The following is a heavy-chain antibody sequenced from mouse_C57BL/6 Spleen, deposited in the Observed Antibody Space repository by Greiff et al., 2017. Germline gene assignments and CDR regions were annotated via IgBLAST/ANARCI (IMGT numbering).Heavy chain of an antibody. CDR3: AMDDGYYRFAY. Sequence: QVQLQQPGAELVKPGASVKVSCKASGYTFTSYWMHWVKQRPGQGLEWIGRIHPSDSDTNYNQKFKGKATLTVDKSSSPAYMQLSSLTSEDSAVYYCAMDDGYYRFAYWGQGTLVTVSA. CDR1: GYTFTSYW. D-gene: IGHD2-3*01. J-gene: IGHJ3*01. V-gene: IGHV1-74*01. CDR2: IHPSDSDT.